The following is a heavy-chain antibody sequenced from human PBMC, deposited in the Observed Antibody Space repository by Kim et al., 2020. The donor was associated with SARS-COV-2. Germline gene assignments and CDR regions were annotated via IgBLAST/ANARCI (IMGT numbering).Heavy chain of an antibody. V-gene: IGHV3-21*01. CDR3: AGGFSAYEIESWFDS. CDR2: ISSNSKYI. D-gene: IGHD5-12*01. CDR1: GFTFSVYN. Sequence: GGSLRLSCAASGFTFSVYNMNWVRQAPGKGLEWVSSISSNSKYIYYADSVKGRFTISRDNAKNSLSLQMNNLRAEDTAVYYCAGGFSAYEIESWFDSWGQGTLVTVSS. J-gene: IGHJ5*01.